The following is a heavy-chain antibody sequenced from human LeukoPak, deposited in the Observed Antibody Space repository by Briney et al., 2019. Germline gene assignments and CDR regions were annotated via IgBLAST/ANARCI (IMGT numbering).Heavy chain of an antibody. CDR2: INPSGGST. D-gene: IGHD1-1*01. Sequence: GASVKVSCKAAGYTVTSYDMHWVRQAPGQGREGMGIINPSGGSTSDAQKSPGRVTMTRDKSKSTVYMEMSSPRSEDTDVYSCARRRAIKKYTWFARWGQGTLVTVSS. CDR1: GYTVTSYD. V-gene: IGHV1-46*01. CDR3: ARRRAIKKYTWFAR. J-gene: IGHJ5*02.